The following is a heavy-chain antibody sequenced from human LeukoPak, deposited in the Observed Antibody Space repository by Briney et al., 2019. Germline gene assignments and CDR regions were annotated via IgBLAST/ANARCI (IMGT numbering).Heavy chain of an antibody. Sequence: PSETLSLTCAVSGGSISRSNWWSWVRQPPGKGLEWIGEIYHSGNIKYNPSLKSRVTISVDTSKNQFSLKLSSVTAADTAVYYCARRYGSGSDYRFDYWGQGTLVTVSS. J-gene: IGHJ4*02. CDR2: IYHSGNI. D-gene: IGHD4-17*01. V-gene: IGHV4-4*02. CDR3: ARRYGSGSDYRFDY. CDR1: GGSISRSNW.